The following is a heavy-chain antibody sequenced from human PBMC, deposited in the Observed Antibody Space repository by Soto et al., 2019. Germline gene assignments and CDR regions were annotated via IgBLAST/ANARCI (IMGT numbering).Heavy chain of an antibody. CDR2: ISGSGGST. J-gene: IGHJ6*02. CDR1: GFTFSSHA. V-gene: IGHV3-23*01. CDR3: AKDAGIILGVVYYGMDV. Sequence: WGFLRLPCVASGFTFSSHAVSRVRQAPGKGLEWVSAISGSGGSTYYADSVKGRFTISRDNSKNTLYLQMNSLRAEDTAVYYCAKDAGIILGVVYYGMDVWGQGTTVTVSS. D-gene: IGHD3-3*01.